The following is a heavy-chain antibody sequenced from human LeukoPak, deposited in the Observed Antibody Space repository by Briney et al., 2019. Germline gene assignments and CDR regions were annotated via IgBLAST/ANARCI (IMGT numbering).Heavy chain of an antibody. V-gene: IGHV3-33*08. Sequence: PGGTLRLSCAASGCTFSSYDMHWLPQAPGKGLEGLAVIWYDGSNKYFADSVNGRFTIYRDNSKNRLYLQTNRLRAEDTAVYCCARGGTYYDFWSVYSYYYCMDVWGQGTTVTVSS. CDR2: IWYDGSNK. CDR1: GCTFSSYD. D-gene: IGHD3-3*01. CDR3: ARGGTYYDFWSVYSYYYCMDV. J-gene: IGHJ6*02.